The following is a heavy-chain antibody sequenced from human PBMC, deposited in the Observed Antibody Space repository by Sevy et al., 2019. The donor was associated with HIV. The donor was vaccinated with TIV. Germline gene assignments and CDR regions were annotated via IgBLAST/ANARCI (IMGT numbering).Heavy chain of an antibody. V-gene: IGHV3-30*03. CDR1: GFTVTNYV. J-gene: IGHJ4*02. CDR2: ISVDGTNK. CDR3: VRETGGSGSAGFFGD. D-gene: IGHD3-22*01. Sequence: GGSLRLSCAASGFTVTNYVIHWVRQAPGKGLEWVALISVDGTNKQYADSVKGRFTISRDDPKNTVYVEMTSLTVEDTALYYCVRETGGSGSAGFFGDWGQGTLVTVPS.